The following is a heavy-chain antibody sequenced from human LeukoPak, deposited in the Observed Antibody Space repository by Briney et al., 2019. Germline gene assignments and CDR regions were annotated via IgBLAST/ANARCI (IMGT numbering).Heavy chain of an antibody. Sequence: GGSLRLSCAASGFTFSSYSMNWVRQAPGKGLEWVSSISSSSSYIYYADSVKGRFTISRDNAKNSLYLQMNSLRAEDTAVYYCARERSLRYFDWSPSDAFDTWGQGTMVTVSS. CDR2: ISSSSSYI. CDR3: ARERSLRYFDWSPSDAFDT. J-gene: IGHJ3*02. D-gene: IGHD3-9*01. V-gene: IGHV3-21*01. CDR1: GFTFSSYS.